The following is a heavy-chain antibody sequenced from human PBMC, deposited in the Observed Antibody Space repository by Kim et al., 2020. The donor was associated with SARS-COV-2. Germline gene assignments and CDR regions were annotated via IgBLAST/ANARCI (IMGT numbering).Heavy chain of an antibody. CDR1: GGSISSYY. CDR3: ARSVVPAAHYDN. CDR2: IYYSGST. D-gene: IGHD2-2*01. Sequence: SETLSLTCTVSGGSISSYYWSWIRQPPGKGLEWIGYIYYSGSTNYNPSLKSRVTISVDTSKNQFSLKLSSVTAADTAVYYCARSVVPAAHYDNWGQGTLVTVSS. J-gene: IGHJ4*02. V-gene: IGHV4-59*01.